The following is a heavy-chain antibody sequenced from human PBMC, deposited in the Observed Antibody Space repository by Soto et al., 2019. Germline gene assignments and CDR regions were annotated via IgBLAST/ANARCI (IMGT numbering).Heavy chain of an antibody. CDR3: ARGVRIEYSGYDSHDAFDI. D-gene: IGHD5-12*01. J-gene: IGHJ3*02. CDR1: GYTFTGYY. Sequence: ASVKVSCKASGYTFTGYYMHWVRQAPGQGLEWMGWINPNSGGTNYAQKFQGWVTMTRDTSISTAYMELSRLRSDDTAVYYCARGVRIEYSGYDSHDAFDIWGQGTMVTVSS. CDR2: INPNSGGT. V-gene: IGHV1-2*04.